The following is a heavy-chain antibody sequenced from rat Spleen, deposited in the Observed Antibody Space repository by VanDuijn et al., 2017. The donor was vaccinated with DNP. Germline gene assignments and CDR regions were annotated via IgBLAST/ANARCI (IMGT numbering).Heavy chain of an antibody. D-gene: IGHD1-4*01. CDR1: GFTLSNYG. CDR3: TSRPPPTRGPFDY. CDR2: ITNAGGST. Sequence: EVQLVESGGGLVQPGRSLKLSCAASGFTLSNYGMAWVRQAPGKGLEWVASITNAGGSTYYPESVKGRFTISRDNAKSTLYLQMDSLRSEETATYYCTSRPPPTRGPFDYWGQGIMVTVSS. J-gene: IGHJ2*01. V-gene: IGHV5-29*01.